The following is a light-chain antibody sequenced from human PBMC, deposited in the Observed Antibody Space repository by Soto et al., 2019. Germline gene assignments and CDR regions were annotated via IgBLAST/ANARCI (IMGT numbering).Light chain of an antibody. J-gene: IGKJ1*01. CDR1: QTVSKF. CDR3: QQTYSLPRT. V-gene: IGKV1-39*01. CDR2: SAS. Sequence: DVQMTQSPSSLSASVGDRVTIACRASQTVSKFVNWYQQKPGKVPDLLIYSASTLYSGVPSRFSGSGSGTEFTLTISNLHPEDFATYYCQQTYSLPRTFAQGTNVE.